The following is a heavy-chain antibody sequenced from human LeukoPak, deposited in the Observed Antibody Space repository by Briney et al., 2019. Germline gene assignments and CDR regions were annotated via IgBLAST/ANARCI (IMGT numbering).Heavy chain of an antibody. J-gene: IGHJ4*02. CDR3: AKGSAGSRPYYFDY. Sequence: GGSLRLSCAASEFTFSSFAMIWVRQAPGEGLEWVSAITGGGDSTYHADSVKGRFTISRENSKSTLYLQMNSLRVEDTAVYYCAKGSAGSRPYYFDYWGQGTLVTVSS. CDR2: ITGGGDST. D-gene: IGHD6-13*01. V-gene: IGHV3-23*01. CDR1: EFTFSSFA.